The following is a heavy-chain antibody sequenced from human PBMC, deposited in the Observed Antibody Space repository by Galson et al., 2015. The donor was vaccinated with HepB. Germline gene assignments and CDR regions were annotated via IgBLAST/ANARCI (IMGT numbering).Heavy chain of an antibody. V-gene: IGHV4-39*01. D-gene: IGHD6-13*01. Sequence: LSLTCTVSGGSISSSIHYWGWIRQPPGKGLEWIGRIYYSGTTHYSPSLESRVTISVDTSRNQFSLKLSSVTAADTAVYYCARLYSNNWHFDYWGQGTLVTVSS. CDR2: IYYSGTT. J-gene: IGHJ4*02. CDR3: ARLYSNNWHFDY. CDR1: GGSISSSIHY.